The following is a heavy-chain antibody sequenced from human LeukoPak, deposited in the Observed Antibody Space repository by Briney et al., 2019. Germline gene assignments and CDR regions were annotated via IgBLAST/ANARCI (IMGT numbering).Heavy chain of an antibody. V-gene: IGHV3-30*02. CDR2: IRNDGSNK. Sequence: GGSLRLSCAASGFTFSSYAMNWVRQAPGKGLEWVAFIRNDGSNKYYADSVKGRFTISRDSSRVYLQMTSLRAEDTALYYCAKDIGFGTDGDAIYMWGQGTMVTVSS. CDR3: AKDIGFGTDGDAIYM. J-gene: IGHJ3*02. CDR1: GFTFSSYA. D-gene: IGHD3-10*01.